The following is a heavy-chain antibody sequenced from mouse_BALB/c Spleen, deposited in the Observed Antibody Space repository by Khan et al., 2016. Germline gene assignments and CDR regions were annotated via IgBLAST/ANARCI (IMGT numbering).Heavy chain of an antibody. V-gene: IGHV3-2*02. CDR1: GYAITSDYA. Sequence: EVQLLESGPGLVKPSQSLSLTCTVTGYAITSDYAWNWIRQFPGNKLEWMGYISYSGSTSYNPSLKSRIPITRDTSKNQFFLQLNSGTTEDAATDYCARAYYGSSYFDDWGQGTTLTVSS. CDR2: ISYSGST. CDR3: ARAYYGSSYFDD. J-gene: IGHJ2*01. D-gene: IGHD1-1*01.